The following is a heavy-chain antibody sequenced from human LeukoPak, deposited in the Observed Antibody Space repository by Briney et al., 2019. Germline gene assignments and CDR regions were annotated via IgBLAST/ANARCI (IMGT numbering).Heavy chain of an antibody. J-gene: IGHJ5*02. V-gene: IGHV4-31*03. D-gene: IGHD2-15*01. CDR2: IYYSGST. CDR1: GGSISSGGYY. CDR3: ARSPHIVVVVAAPGNWFAP. Sequence: PSQTLSLTCTVSGGSISSGGYYWSWIRQHPGKGLEWIGYIYYSGSTYYNPSLKSRVTISVDTSKNQFSLKLSSVTAADTAVYYCARSPHIVVVVAAPGNWFAPWGQGTLSPSPQ.